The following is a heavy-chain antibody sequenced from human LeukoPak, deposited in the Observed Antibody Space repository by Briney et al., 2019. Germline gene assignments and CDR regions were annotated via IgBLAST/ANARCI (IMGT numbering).Heavy chain of an antibody. V-gene: IGHV3-33*01. CDR1: GFSFSKYG. CDR2: IWYDGHNK. J-gene: IGHJ4*02. CDR3: ARECGLIAVAGGPGY. D-gene: IGHD2-21*01. Sequence: GGSLRLSCVASGFSFSKYGMHWVRQAPGKGLQWLAIIWYDGHNKYYADSVKGRFTISRGNSKNTLFLEMNDLKAEDTAVYYCARECGLIAVAGGPGYWGQGTLVTVSS.